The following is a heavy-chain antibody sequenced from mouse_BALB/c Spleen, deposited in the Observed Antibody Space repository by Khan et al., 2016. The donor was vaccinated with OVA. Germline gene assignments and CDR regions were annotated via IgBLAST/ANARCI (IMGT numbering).Heavy chain of an antibody. D-gene: IGHD2-2*01. CDR1: GYSFTSYY. J-gene: IGHJ3*01. CDR3: ARHGYVAWFTY. V-gene: IGHV1S135*01. Sequence: EVQLQQSGPELMKPGASVKISCKASGYSFTSYYIHWVKQSHGKSLEWIGYIDPFNGSTSYNQKFKGKDTLTVDKSSSTAYMHLSSLTSEDSAVYYCARHGYVAWFTYWGQGTLVTVSA. CDR2: IDPFNGST.